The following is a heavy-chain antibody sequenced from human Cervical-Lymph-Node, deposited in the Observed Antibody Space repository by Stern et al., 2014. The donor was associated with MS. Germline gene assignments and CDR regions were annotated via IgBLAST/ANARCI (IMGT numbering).Heavy chain of an antibody. J-gene: IGHJ6*02. D-gene: IGHD2-21*02. CDR1: GGSLNRFD. CDR3: TRGNDFNSGTFFKSFALDV. Sequence: QVQLQQWGAGLLKPLATLSLTCAVYGGSLNRFDWTWVRQSPGKGIKWIGEITHLWPTKYSTSLKSRVAISIDTSKNQFSLRLSSVNAADTAVYHCTRGNDFNSGTFFKSFALDVWGQGTTVIVSS. CDR2: ITHLWPT. V-gene: IGHV4-34*01.